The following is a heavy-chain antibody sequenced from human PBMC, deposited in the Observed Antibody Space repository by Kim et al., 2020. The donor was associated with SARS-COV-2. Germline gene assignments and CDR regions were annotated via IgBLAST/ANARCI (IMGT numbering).Heavy chain of an antibody. D-gene: IGHD4-17*01. CDR3: ARDAYGGGGY. V-gene: IGHV3-30*04. J-gene: IGHJ4*02. CDR1: GFTFSSYA. CDR2: ISYDGSNK. Sequence: GGSLRLSCAASGFTFSSYAMHWVRQAPGKGLEWVAVISYDGSNKYYVDSVKGRFTISRDNSKNTLYLQMNSLRAEDTAVYYCARDAYGGGGYWGQGTLVT.